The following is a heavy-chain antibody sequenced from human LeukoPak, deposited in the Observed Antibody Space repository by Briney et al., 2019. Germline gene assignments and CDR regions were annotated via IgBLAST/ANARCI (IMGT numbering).Heavy chain of an antibody. D-gene: IGHD5-12*01. Sequence: SETLSLTCTVSGGSIGSRSFYWGWIRPPPGKGLEFIGSIDHSGNTNYNSSLKSRVTISADTSRNQLSLKLRSVTAADTAVYYCARRTSGGYSGYIDRWGQGTLVSVSS. V-gene: IGHV4-39*01. J-gene: IGHJ5*02. CDR2: IDHSGNT. CDR3: ARRTSGGYSGYIDR. CDR1: GGSIGSRSFY.